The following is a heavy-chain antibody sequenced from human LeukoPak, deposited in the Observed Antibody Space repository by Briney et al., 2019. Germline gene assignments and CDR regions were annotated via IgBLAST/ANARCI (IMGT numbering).Heavy chain of an antibody. CDR1: GFTFSGSA. CDR2: IIVDSGKT. Sequence: SVKVSCKASGFTFSGSAVQWVRQARGQRLEWLGWIIVDSGKTHHLQKLQERVTITRDMSTNTAYMELSSLRSEDTAVYYCAADATPLVRGLIIAFGYWGQGTQVTVSS. J-gene: IGHJ4*02. V-gene: IGHV1-58*01. D-gene: IGHD3-10*01. CDR3: AADATPLVRGLIIAFGY.